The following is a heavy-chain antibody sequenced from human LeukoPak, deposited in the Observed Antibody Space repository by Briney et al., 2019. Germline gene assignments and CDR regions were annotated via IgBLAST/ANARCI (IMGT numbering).Heavy chain of an antibody. V-gene: IGHV1-69*04. CDR3: ARSIVVVISRNWYFDL. CDR2: IIPILGIA. D-gene: IGHD3-22*01. CDR1: GGTFSSYA. Sequence: SVKVSCKASGGTFSSYAISWVRQAPGQGLEWMGRIIPILGIANYAQKFQGRVTMTRDTSTSTVYMELSSLRSEDTAVYYCARSIVVVISRNWYFDLWGRGTLVTVSS. J-gene: IGHJ2*01.